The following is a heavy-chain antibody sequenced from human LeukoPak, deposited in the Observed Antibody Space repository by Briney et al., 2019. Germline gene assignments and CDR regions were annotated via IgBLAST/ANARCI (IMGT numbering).Heavy chain of an antibody. J-gene: IGHJ4*02. D-gene: IGHD3-10*01. CDR3: ARGGVLLWFGEVEYFDY. Sequence: ASVTVSCKASGYTFTSYGISWVRQAPGQGLEWMGWISAYNGNTNYAQKLQGRVTITTDTSTSTAYMELRSLRSDDTAVYYCARGGVLLWFGEVEYFDYWGQGTLVTVSS. V-gene: IGHV1-18*01. CDR1: GYTFTSYG. CDR2: ISAYNGNT.